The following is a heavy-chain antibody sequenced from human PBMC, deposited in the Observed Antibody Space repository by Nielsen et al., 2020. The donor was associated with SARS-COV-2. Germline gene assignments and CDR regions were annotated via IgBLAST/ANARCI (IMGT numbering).Heavy chain of an antibody. D-gene: IGHD2-15*01. Sequence: SETLSLTCAVSGGPISSPYWWSWVRQSPGKGLEWLGEIYHSGTTNFNPSLKSRVNISVDKSKNHFFLTLSSVTAADTAVYFCARGYLTSWRYFDSWGQGILVTISS. V-gene: IGHV4-4*02. CDR3: ARGYLTSWRYFDS. CDR1: GGPISSPYW. CDR2: IYHSGTT. J-gene: IGHJ4*02.